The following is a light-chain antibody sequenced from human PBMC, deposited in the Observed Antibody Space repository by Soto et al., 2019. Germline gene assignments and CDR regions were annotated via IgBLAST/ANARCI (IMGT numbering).Light chain of an antibody. CDR3: QQYEDVPT. CDR1: QDISNF. Sequence: DIQLTQSPSFLSASVGDSVTITCQASQDISNFLNWHHQRPGKAPKLLISDASSLQGGVPSRYRGSGAGTKFVLTITSLQPEDIGSYYCQQYEDVPTFGQGTKVGVK. V-gene: IGKV1-33*01. CDR2: DAS. J-gene: IGKJ2*01.